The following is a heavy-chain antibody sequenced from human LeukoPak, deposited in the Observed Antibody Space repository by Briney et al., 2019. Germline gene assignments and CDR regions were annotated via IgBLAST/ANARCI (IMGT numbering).Heavy chain of an antibody. J-gene: IGHJ1*01. Sequence: GGSLRLSCVVSGFTFNRCWMNWVRQAPGKGLEWVAHINPDGRDTYYVDSVKGRFTISRDNAENSMYLQMNSLGVEDTAVYYCTSWGDTTAEYFQRWGQGTLVTVSS. CDR3: TSWGDTTAEYFQR. CDR1: GFTFNRCW. D-gene: IGHD2-21*02. CDR2: INPDGRDT. V-gene: IGHV3-7*01.